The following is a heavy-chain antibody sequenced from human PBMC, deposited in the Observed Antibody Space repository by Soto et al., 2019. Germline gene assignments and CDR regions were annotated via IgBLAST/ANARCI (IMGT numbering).Heavy chain of an antibody. CDR1: GLRFSSYG. Sequence: QVQLMESGGGVVQPGGSLRLSCAASGLRFSSYGIHWVRQAPGKGLQWVAVIWFDGSKQYYADSVKGRFNISRDNSKNTVYLQMNSLRADDTAVYYCARELLYGSGSRDFHYYGMDVWGQGTTVTVSS. J-gene: IGHJ6*02. CDR3: ARELLYGSGSRDFHYYGMDV. D-gene: IGHD3-10*01. V-gene: IGHV3-33*01. CDR2: IWFDGSKQ.